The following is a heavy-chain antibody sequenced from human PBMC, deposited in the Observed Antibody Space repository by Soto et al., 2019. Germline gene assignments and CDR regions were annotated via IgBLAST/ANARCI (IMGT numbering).Heavy chain of an antibody. Sequence: GGSLRLSCAASGFTFSSYSMNWVRQAPGKGLEWVSSISSSSSYIYYADSVKGRFTISRDNAKNSLYLQMNSLRAEDTAVYYCARDHATSDYGMDVWGQGTTVTVYS. D-gene: IGHD1-1*01. V-gene: IGHV3-21*01. CDR3: ARDHATSDYGMDV. J-gene: IGHJ6*02. CDR1: GFTFSSYS. CDR2: ISSSSSYI.